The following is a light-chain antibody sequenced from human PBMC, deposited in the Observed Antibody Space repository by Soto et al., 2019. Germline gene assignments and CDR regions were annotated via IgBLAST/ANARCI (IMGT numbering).Light chain of an antibody. CDR1: QGISNY. J-gene: IGKJ4*01. CDR2: AAS. CDR3: QKYTSVPS. V-gene: IGKV1-27*01. Sequence: DIQMTQSTSSLSASVGDRVTITCRASQGISNYLAWYQQKPGKIPKLLIFAASTLQSGVPSRFTGSGSGTDFTLTISSLQPEDVATYYCQKYTSVPSFGGGTKVEIK.